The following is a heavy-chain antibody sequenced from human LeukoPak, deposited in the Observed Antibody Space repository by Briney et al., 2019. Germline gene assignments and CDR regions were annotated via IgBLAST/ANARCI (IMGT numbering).Heavy chain of an antibody. V-gene: IGHV1-69*13. CDR3: ARGLQDDSSGYYFFFDY. CDR1: GGNFSSYA. CDR2: IIPIFGTA. J-gene: IGHJ4*02. Sequence: SVKVSCKASGGNFSSYAISWVRQAPGQGLEWKGGIIPIFGTANYAQKFQGRVTITADESTSTAYMELSSLRSEDTAVYYCARGLQDDSSGYYFFFDYWGQGTLVTVSS. D-gene: IGHD3-22*01.